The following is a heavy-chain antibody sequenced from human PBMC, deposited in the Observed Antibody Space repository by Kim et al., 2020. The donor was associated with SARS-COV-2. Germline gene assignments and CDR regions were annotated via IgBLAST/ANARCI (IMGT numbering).Heavy chain of an antibody. D-gene: IGHD2-21*01. CDR3: AKKSVRTVVVIAVGDAFDI. CDR1: GFTFSSYA. CDR2: ISGSGGST. V-gene: IGHV3-23*01. Sequence: GGSLRLSCAASGFTFSSYAMSWVRQAPGKGLEWVSAISGSGGSTYYADSVKGRFTISRDNSKNTLYLQMNSLRAEDTAVYYCAKKSVRTVVVIAVGDAFDIWGQGTMVTVSS. J-gene: IGHJ3*02.